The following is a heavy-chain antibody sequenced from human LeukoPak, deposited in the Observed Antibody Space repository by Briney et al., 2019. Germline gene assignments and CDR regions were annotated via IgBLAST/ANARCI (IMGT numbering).Heavy chain of an antibody. CDR1: GGSISSSNW. J-gene: IGHJ6*03. D-gene: IGHD2-15*01. CDR2: IYHSGST. CDR3: ARAVVAATPYYYYYMDV. Sequence: SGTLSLTCAVSGGSISSSNWWSWVRQAPGKGLEWIGEIYHSGSTNYNPSLKSRVTISVDKSKNQFSLKLSSVTAADTAVYYCARAVVAATPYYYYYMDVWGKGTTVTVSS. V-gene: IGHV4-4*02.